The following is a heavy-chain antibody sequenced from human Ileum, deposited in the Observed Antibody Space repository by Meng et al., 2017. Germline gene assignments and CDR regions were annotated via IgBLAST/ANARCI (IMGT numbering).Heavy chain of an antibody. CDR3: ARFYGSGTFEVHDY. CDR2: IHYSGSR. J-gene: IGHJ4*02. D-gene: IGHD3-10*01. CDR1: GGSVSSASYY. V-gene: IGHV4-61*01. Sequence: VQLEESGPGLVRPSETLSLTCNVPGGSVSSASYYWGWIRPPPGKGLEWIGLIHYSGSRNYNPSLKSRVTMSVDTSKNQVSLRLTSVTAADTAVYYCARFYGSGTFEVHDYWGQGTLVTVSS.